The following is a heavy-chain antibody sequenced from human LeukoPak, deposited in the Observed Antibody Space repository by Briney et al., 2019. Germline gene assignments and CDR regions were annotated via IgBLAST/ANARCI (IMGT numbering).Heavy chain of an antibody. Sequence: GGSLRLSCAASGFTFTDYWMSWVRQAPGKGLEWVANIKHDGGEKYYVDSVKGRFTISRDNAKNSLYLQMNSLRAEDTAVYYCARGRRSYYYDSSGYFVLWGQGTMVTVSS. D-gene: IGHD3-22*01. CDR1: GFTFTDYW. J-gene: IGHJ3*01. CDR2: IKHDGGEK. V-gene: IGHV3-7*05. CDR3: ARGRRSYYYDSSGYFVL.